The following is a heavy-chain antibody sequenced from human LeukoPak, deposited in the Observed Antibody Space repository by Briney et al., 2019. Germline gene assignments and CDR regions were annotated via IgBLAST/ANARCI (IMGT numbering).Heavy chain of an antibody. J-gene: IGHJ6*03. Sequence: GGSLRLSCAASGFTFDDYGMSWVRQAPGKGLEWVSGINWNGGSTGYADSVKGRFTISRDNAKNSLYLQMNSLRAEDTALYYCSRGSYYIDYYYYYMDVWGKGTTVTVSS. CDR1: GFTFDDYG. D-gene: IGHD1-26*01. CDR3: SRGSYYIDYYYYYMDV. V-gene: IGHV3-20*04. CDR2: INWNGGST.